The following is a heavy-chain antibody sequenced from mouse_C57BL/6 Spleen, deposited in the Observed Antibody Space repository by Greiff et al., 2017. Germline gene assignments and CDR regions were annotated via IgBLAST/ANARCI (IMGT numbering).Heavy chain of an antibody. CDR3: ARERITTAHWYFDV. CDR1: GYAFSSYW. J-gene: IGHJ1*03. V-gene: IGHV1-80*01. Sequence: VKLMESGAELVKPGASVKISCKASGYAFSSYWMNWVKQRPGKGLEWIGQIYPGDGDTNYNGKFKGKATLTADKSSSTAYMQLSSLTSEDSAVYFCARERITTAHWYFDVWGTGTTVTVSS. CDR2: IYPGDGDT. D-gene: IGHD1-2*01.